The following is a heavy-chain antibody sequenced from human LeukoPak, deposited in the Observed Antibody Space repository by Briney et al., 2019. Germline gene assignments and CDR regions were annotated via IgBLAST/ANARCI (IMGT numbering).Heavy chain of an antibody. CDR1: GYTFTGYY. V-gene: IGHV1-2*06. CDR3: AKCLDYGDLEDMQDFDL. D-gene: IGHD4-17*01. CDR2: INPNSGGT. J-gene: IGHJ2*01. Sequence: ASVKVSCKASGYTFTGYYMHWARQAPGQGLEWMGRINPNSGGTNYAQKLQGKVTMTRDTSISTAYMELSRLRSDDTAVYYCAKCLDYGDLEDMQDFDLWGRGTLVTVSS.